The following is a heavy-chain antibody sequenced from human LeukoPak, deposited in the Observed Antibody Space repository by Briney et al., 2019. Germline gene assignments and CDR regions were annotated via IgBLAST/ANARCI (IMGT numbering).Heavy chain of an antibody. CDR3: AHTYCSSTSCYLGAFDI. D-gene: IGHD2-2*01. V-gene: IGHV4-34*01. CDR1: GGPFSGYY. Sequence: PSETLSLTCAVYGGPFSGYYWSWIRQPPGKGLEWIGEINHSGSTNYNPSLKSRVTISVDTSKNQFSLKLSSVTAADTAVYYCAHTYCSSTSCYLGAFDIWGQGTMVTDSS. J-gene: IGHJ3*02. CDR2: INHSGST.